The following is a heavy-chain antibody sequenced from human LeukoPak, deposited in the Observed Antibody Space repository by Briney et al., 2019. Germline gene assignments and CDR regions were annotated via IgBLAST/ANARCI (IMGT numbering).Heavy chain of an antibody. CDR3: ARVQGGGYRTADY. D-gene: IGHD6-19*01. CDR2: ISWDGGST. CDR1: GFTFDDYT. Sequence: PGGSLRLSCAASGFTFDDYTMHWVRQAPGKGLEWVSLISWDGGSTYYADSVKGRFTISRDNSKNTLFLQMNSLRGEDTAMYYCARVQGGGYRTADYWGQGTLVTVSS. V-gene: IGHV3-43*01. J-gene: IGHJ4*02.